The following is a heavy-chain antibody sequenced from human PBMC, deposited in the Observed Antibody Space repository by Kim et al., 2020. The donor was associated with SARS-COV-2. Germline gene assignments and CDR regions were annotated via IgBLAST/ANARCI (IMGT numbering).Heavy chain of an antibody. V-gene: IGHV1-69*13. CDR1: GGTFSSYA. Sequence: SVKVSCKASGGTFSSYAISWVRQAPGQGLEWMGGIIPIFGTANYAQKFQGRVTITADESTSTAYMELSSLRSEDTAVYYCATNGGLGEFSGIWLAMDVWGQGTTVTVSS. D-gene: IGHD3-16*02. J-gene: IGHJ6*02. CDR3: ATNGGLGEFSGIWLAMDV. CDR2: IIPIFGTA.